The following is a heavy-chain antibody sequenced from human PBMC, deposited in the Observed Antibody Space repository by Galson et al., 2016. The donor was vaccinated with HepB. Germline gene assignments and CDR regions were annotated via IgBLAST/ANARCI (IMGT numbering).Heavy chain of an antibody. D-gene: IGHD2-2*02. CDR3: ARALPYTVVPDY. Sequence: SLRLSCAVSGSTFRDYYMTWIRRAPGKGLEWISYISGTNSYTKYADFVKGRFTMSRDNDKNSLCLQMNSLRAEDTAVYYCARALPYTVVPDYWGQGTLVTVST. V-gene: IGHV3-11*06. CDR1: GSTFRDYY. J-gene: IGHJ4*02. CDR2: ISGTNSYT.